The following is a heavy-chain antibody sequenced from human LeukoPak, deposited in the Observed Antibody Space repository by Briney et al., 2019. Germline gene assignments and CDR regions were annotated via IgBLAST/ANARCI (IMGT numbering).Heavy chain of an antibody. J-gene: IGHJ4*02. CDR2: ISISSSLI. D-gene: IGHD4-11*01. CDR1: GFTFSSYH. V-gene: IGHV3-48*01. Sequence: GGSLRLSCAASGFTFSSYHMNWVRQAPGKGLEWVSYISISSSLIYYADSVKGRFAISRDNAKNSLYLQMNSLRVEDTAVYYCARVWQDYSNVDYWGQGTLVTASS. CDR3: ARVWQDYSNVDY.